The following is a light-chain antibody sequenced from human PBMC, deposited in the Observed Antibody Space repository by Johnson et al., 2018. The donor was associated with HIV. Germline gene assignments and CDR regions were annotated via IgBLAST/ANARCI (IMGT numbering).Light chain of an antibody. CDR2: DTI. Sequence: QSVLTQPPSVSAAPGQKVTISCSGSSCDIANNYVSWHQHLPGTAPKLLIYDTIKRHSGIPDRFSGSKSGTSATLGITGLQTGDEADYYCGTWDSSLNAYVFGAATKVAVL. CDR3: GTWDSSLNAYV. CDR1: SCDIANNY. J-gene: IGLJ1*01. V-gene: IGLV1-51*01.